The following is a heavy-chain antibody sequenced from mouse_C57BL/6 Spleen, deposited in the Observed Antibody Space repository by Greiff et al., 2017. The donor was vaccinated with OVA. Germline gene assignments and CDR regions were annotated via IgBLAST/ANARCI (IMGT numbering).Heavy chain of an antibody. Sequence: QVQLQQPGTELVKPGASVKLSCKASGYTFTSYWMHWVKQRPGTGLEWIGNINPSNGGTNYNEKFKSKATLTVDKSSSTAYMQLSSLTSEDSAVYYCARVFLVTTVVDVWGTGTTVTVSS. J-gene: IGHJ1*03. V-gene: IGHV1-53*01. CDR1: GYTFTSYW. D-gene: IGHD1-1*01. CDR3: ARVFLVTTVVDV. CDR2: INPSNGGT.